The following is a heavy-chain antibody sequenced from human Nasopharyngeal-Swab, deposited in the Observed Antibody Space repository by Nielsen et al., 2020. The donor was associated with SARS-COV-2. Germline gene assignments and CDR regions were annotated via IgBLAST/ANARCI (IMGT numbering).Heavy chain of an antibody. Sequence: GESLKISCTASGFTFSSSGINWVRQAPGKGLEWVSYISSSATTISYAGSVKGRFTISRDNAKNSLYLQMDSLRDEDTAVYYCARDHCATTACRFDYWGQGTLVTVSS. CDR1: GFTFSSSG. CDR3: ARDHCATTACRFDY. D-gene: IGHD1-26*01. CDR2: ISSSATTI. V-gene: IGHV3-48*02. J-gene: IGHJ4*02.